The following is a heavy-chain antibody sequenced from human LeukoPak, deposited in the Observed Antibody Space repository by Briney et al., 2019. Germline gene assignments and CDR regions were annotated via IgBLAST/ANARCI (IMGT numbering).Heavy chain of an antibody. J-gene: IGHJ4*02. CDR2: INPNSGGT. Sequence: ASVKVSCKASGYTFTGYYMHWVRQAPGQGLEWMGWINPNSGGTNYAQKSQGRVTMTRDTSISTAYMELSRLRSDDTAVYYCARGEILTGYFSDYWGQGTLVTVSS. V-gene: IGHV1-2*02. D-gene: IGHD3-9*01. CDR3: ARGEILTGYFSDY. CDR1: GYTFTGYY.